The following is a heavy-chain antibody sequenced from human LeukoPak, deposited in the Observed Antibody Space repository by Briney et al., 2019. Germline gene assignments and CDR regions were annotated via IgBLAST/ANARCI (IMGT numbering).Heavy chain of an antibody. CDR3: ARLGRSGDLEGYFDY. CDR2: ISSSSSYI. V-gene: IGHV3-21*04. J-gene: IGHJ4*02. CDR1: GFTFSGSA. Sequence: GGSLRLSCAASGFTFSGSAMHWVRQAPGKGLEWVSSISSSSSYIYYADSVKGRFTISRDNAKNSLYLQMNSLRAEDTAVYYCARLGRSGDLEGYFDYWGQGTLVTVSS. D-gene: IGHD2-21*02.